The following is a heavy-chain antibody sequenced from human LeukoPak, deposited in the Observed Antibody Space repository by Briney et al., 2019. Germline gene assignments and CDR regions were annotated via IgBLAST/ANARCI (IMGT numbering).Heavy chain of an antibody. CDR1: GCIITSYY. V-gene: IGHV1-46*01. Sequence: ASVKVSCKASGCIITSYYMHWVRQAPGQGLEWMGIINPSGGSTSYAQKFQGRVTMTRDTSTSTVYMELSSLRSEDTAVYYCARDKPRRSGYDLVDYWGQGTLVTVSS. J-gene: IGHJ4*02. D-gene: IGHD5-12*01. CDR3: ARDKPRRSGYDLVDY. CDR2: INPSGGST.